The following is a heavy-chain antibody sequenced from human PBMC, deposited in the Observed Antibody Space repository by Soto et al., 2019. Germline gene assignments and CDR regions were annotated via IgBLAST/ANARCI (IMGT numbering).Heavy chain of an antibody. CDR3: ARGVSPGIAAR. CDR2: IYYSGST. J-gene: IGHJ4*02. D-gene: IGHD6-6*01. Sequence: SETLSLTCTVSGGSISSYHLSWIRQPPGKGLEWIGYIYYSGSTNYNPSLKSRVTISVDTSKNQFSLKLSSVTAADTAVYYCARGVSPGIAARWGQGTLVTVPQ. V-gene: IGHV4-59*01. CDR1: GGSISSYH.